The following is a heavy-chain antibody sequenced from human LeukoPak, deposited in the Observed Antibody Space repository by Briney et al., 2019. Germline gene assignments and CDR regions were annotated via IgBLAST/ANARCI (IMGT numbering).Heavy chain of an antibody. J-gene: IGHJ4*02. CDR3: AKDPTEYYDSSGYCYFDY. V-gene: IGHV3-53*01. D-gene: IGHD3-22*01. CDR2: IYSGGST. Sequence: GGSLRLSCAASGFTVSSNYMSWVRQAPGKGLEWVSVIYSGGSTYYADSVKGRFTISRDNSKNTLYLQMNSLRAEDTAVYYCAKDPTEYYDSSGYCYFDYWGQGTLVTVSS. CDR1: GFTVSSNY.